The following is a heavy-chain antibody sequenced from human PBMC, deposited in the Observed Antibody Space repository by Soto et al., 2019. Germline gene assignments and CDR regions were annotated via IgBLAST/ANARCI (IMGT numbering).Heavy chain of an antibody. J-gene: IGHJ4*01. Sequence: SSVKVSCKASGGTFSSYAISWVRQDPGQGLEWMGGIIPIFGKEKYEQKFQGRVTITAEESTRTAYMELSSLRSEDTAVSYCPSDYDGSFDYWG. CDR1: GGTFSSYA. D-gene: IGHD3-22*01. CDR2: IIPIFGKE. V-gene: IGHV1-69*13. CDR3: PSDYDGSFDY.